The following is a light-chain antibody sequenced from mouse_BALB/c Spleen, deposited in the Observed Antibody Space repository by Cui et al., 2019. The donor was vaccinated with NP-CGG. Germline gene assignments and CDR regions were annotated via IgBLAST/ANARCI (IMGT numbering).Light chain of an antibody. Sequence: QAVVPPASALTRSPGETVTLTCRSSTGAVTTSNYANWVQEKPDHLFTGLIGGTNNRAPGVPARFSGSLIGDKAVLTITGAQTEDEAIYFCVLWYSNHWVFGGGTKLTVL. CDR3: VLWYSNHWV. J-gene: IGLJ1*01. CDR2: GTN. V-gene: IGLV1*01. CDR1: TGAVTTSNY.